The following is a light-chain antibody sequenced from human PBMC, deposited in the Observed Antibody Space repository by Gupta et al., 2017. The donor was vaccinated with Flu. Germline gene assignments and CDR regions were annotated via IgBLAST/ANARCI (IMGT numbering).Light chain of an antibody. CDR3: QQYNYWPGT. CDR1: QSVSSN. Sequence: PVTLAVSPGERATLSCRASQSVSSNLALYQQKPSQPPRLLIYGASTRATGIPARFSGSGSGTEFTLTISSLQSEDFAVYYCQQYNYWPGTFGQGTKVEIK. J-gene: IGKJ1*01. CDR2: GAS. V-gene: IGKV3-15*01.